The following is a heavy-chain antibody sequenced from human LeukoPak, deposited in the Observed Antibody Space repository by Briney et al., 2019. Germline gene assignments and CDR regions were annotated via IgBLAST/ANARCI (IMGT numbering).Heavy chain of an antibody. CDR1: GFTFSSYS. Sequence: SGGSLRLSCAASGFTFSSYSMNWVRQAPGKGLEWVSSISSSSSYIYYADSVKGRFTISRDNAKNSLYLQMNSLRAEDTAVYYCARDVSRSGYDLGGFDYWGQGTLVTVSS. CDR2: ISSSSSYI. D-gene: IGHD5-12*01. CDR3: ARDVSRSGYDLGGFDY. J-gene: IGHJ4*02. V-gene: IGHV3-21*01.